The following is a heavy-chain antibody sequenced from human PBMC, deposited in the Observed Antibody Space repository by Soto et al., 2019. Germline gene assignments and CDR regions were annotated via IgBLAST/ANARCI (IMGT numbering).Heavy chain of an antibody. J-gene: IGHJ6*02. V-gene: IGHV3-13*01. CDR3: ARELHGGSYGMDV. CDR2: ITTAGDT. Sequence: PGRSLRLSCAASGFTFSNYDMHWIRQVTGKGLEWVSGITTAGDTCYPGSVKGRFTISREKAKNSLYLQMNSLSAGDTAVYYCARELHGGSYGMDVWGQGTTVTVSS. CDR1: GFTFSNYD.